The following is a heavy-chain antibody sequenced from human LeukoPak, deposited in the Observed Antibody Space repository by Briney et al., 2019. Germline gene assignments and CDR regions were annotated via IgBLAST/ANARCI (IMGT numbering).Heavy chain of an antibody. J-gene: IGHJ4*02. D-gene: IGHD5-12*01. Sequence: AGGSLRLSCAASGFTLSSYAMSWVRQAPGKGLEWVSAISGSGGNTYHADSVKGRFTISRDNSKNTLYLQMNSLRGEDTAVYYCAKARLYSGYQVYWGQGTLVTVSS. CDR2: ISGSGGNT. CDR1: GFTLSSYA. CDR3: AKARLYSGYQVY. V-gene: IGHV3-23*01.